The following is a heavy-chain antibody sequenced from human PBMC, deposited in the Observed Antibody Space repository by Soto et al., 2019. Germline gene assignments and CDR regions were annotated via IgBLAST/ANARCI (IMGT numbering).Heavy chain of an antibody. CDR3: ARGASLWFGDHFAY. CDR1: GYTFTSYA. Sequence: ASVKVSCKASGYTFTSYAMHWVRQAPGQRLEWMGWINAGNGNTKYSQKFQGRVTITRDTSASTAYMELSSLRSEDTAVYYCARGASLWFGDHFAYWGQGTLVTVSS. J-gene: IGHJ4*02. V-gene: IGHV1-3*01. CDR2: INAGNGNT. D-gene: IGHD3-10*01.